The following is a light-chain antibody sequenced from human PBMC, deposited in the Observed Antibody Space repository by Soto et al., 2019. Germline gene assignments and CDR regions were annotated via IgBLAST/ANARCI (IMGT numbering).Light chain of an antibody. V-gene: IGKV1-17*03. CDR2: AAS. J-gene: IGKJ1*01. CDR1: QGISNY. CDR3: LQQNSYTWT. Sequence: EIQRTQSPSAMSASVGDRVTITCRASQGISNYLAWFQQKQGTVPKRLIYAASSLQSGVPSRFSGSASGTEVTITLSSLKNEDVATYYGLQQNSYTWTFGQGTKVDIK.